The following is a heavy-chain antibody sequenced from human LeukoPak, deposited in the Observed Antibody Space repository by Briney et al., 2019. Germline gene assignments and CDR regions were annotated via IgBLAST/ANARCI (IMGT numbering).Heavy chain of an antibody. V-gene: IGHV3-48*03. J-gene: IGHJ6*03. CDR3: ARDTYGSGSYGYYYMDV. CDR1: GFTFSSDE. CDR2: ISPGGSTT. D-gene: IGHD3-10*01. Sequence: GGSLRLSCAASGFTFSSDEMSWVRQAPGKGLEWVSYISPGGSTTYYADSVKGRFTISRDNAKKSLYLQMDSLRAGDTAVYYCARDTYGSGSYGYYYMDVWGKGTTVTVSS.